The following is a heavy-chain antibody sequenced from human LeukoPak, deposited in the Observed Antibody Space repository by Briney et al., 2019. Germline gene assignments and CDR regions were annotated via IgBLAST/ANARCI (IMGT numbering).Heavy chain of an antibody. V-gene: IGHV4-4*08. D-gene: IGHD3-22*01. CDR2: IHNSGIT. CDR1: GVSISSYY. CDR3: ARDSSGYSLYYYYYMDV. J-gene: IGHJ6*03. Sequence: SETLSLTCTVSGVSISSYYWSWIRQPPGKGLEWIGYIHNSGITNYNPSLKSRVTISVDTSKNQFSLKLSSVTAADTAVYYCARDSSGYSLYYYYYMDVWGKGTTVTISS.